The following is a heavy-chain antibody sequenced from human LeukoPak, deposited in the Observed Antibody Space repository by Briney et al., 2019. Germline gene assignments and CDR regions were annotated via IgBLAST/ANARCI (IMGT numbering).Heavy chain of an antibody. Sequence: SETLSLTCTVSGGSISSYYWSWIRQPAGKGLEWIGRIYTSGSTNYNPSLKSRVTMSVDTSKNQFSLKLSSVTAADTAVYYCARGPLEYSSSSFDYWGQGTLVTVSS. V-gene: IGHV4-4*07. D-gene: IGHD6-6*01. CDR1: GGSISSYY. CDR3: ARGPLEYSSSSFDY. J-gene: IGHJ4*02. CDR2: IYTSGST.